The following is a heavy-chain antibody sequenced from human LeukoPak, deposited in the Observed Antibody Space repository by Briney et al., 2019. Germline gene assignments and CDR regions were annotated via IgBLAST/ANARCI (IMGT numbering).Heavy chain of an antibody. CDR1: GYTFSNYW. CDR3: ARHALHYDNSGYYFAY. Sequence: GESLKISCKGSGYTFSNYWIGWARQMPGKGLEWMGIIYPGESDIRYSPSFQGQVTISADKSISTAYLQWSSLNASDTAIYYCARHALHYDNSGYYFAYWGQGTLVTVSS. J-gene: IGHJ4*02. CDR2: IYPGESDI. V-gene: IGHV5-51*01. D-gene: IGHD3-22*01.